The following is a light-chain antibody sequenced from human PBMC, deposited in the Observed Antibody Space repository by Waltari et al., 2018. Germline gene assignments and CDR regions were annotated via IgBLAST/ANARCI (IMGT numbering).Light chain of an antibody. V-gene: IGLV2-8*01. CDR1: SSDIGGYNR. J-gene: IGLJ2*01. CDR2: EVS. Sequence: QAALTQPPSMSGSPGQSVTISCTGTSSDIGGYNRVSWYQQYPGKAPKLLLYEVSQRPSGVSDRLSGSKSGNTASLTISGLQAEDEAVYFCSSYAGSNTVLFGGGTRLTVL. CDR3: SSYAGSNTVL.